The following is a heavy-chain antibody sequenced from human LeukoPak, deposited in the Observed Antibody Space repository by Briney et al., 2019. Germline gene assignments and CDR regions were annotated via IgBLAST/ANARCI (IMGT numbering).Heavy chain of an antibody. CDR1: GXSISSGGYY. Sequence: NPSETLSLTCTVSGXSISSGGYYWSWIRQHPGKGLEWIGYIYYSGSTYYNPSLKSRVTISVDTSKNQFSLKLRSVTAADTAVYYCASTSLYYYESMSWFDPWGQGTLVTVSS. CDR2: IYYSGST. CDR3: ASTSLYYYESMSWFDP. J-gene: IGHJ5*02. D-gene: IGHD3-22*01. V-gene: IGHV4-31*03.